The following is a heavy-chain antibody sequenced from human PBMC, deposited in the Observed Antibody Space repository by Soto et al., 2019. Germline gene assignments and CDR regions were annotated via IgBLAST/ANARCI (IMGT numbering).Heavy chain of an antibody. J-gene: IGHJ6*02. Sequence: QVQLMESGGGVVQPGRSLRLSCAASGFTFSSYAMHWVRQAPGKGLEWVAVISYDGSNKYYADSVKGRFTISRDNSKNTLYLQMNSLRAEDTAVYYCAREGIAARRGGMDVWGQGTTVTVSS. CDR2: ISYDGSNK. CDR3: AREGIAARRGGMDV. CDR1: GFTFSSYA. V-gene: IGHV3-30-3*01. D-gene: IGHD6-6*01.